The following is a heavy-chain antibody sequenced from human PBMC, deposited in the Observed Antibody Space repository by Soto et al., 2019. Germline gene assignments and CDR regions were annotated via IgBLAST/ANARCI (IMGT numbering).Heavy chain of an antibody. Sequence: GGSLRLSCAASGFTFDDYTMHWVRQAPGKGLEWVSLISWDGGSTYYADSVKGRFTISRDNSKNSLYLQMNSLRAEDTAVYYCARDYSRYYGMDVWGQGTTVTVSS. CDR1: GFTFDDYT. D-gene: IGHD2-15*01. CDR2: ISWDGGST. V-gene: IGHV3-43*01. CDR3: ARDYSRYYGMDV. J-gene: IGHJ6*02.